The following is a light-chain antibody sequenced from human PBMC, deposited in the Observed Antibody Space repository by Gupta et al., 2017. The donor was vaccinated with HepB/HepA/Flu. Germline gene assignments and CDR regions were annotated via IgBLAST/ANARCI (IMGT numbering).Light chain of an antibody. J-gene: IGKJ1*01. V-gene: IGKV1-5*03. CDR1: HSISSW. Sequence: DIQMTQSPSTLSASVGDRVTITCRASHSISSWLDWYQQKPGKAPKLLIYKASSLESGVPSRFSGSGSGTEFTLTISSLQPDDFATYYCQQYNSYTLSWTFGQGTKVEIK. CDR3: QQYNSYTLSWT. CDR2: KAS.